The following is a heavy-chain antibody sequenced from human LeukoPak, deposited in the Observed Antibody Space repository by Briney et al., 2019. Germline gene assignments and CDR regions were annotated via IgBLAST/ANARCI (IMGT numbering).Heavy chain of an antibody. CDR2: IKSKTDGETA. J-gene: IGHJ5*02. CDR1: GFTFSNAW. Sequence: GGSLRLSCAASGFTFSNAWMAWVRQVPGKGLEWLGRIKSKTDGETADYAAPVRGRFFISRDDRKDTLYVEINSLKTEDTGIYYCTIALRPYRGSGYRNWSDPWGRGTLVTVSS. CDR3: TIALRPYRGSGYRNWSDP. V-gene: IGHV3-15*01. D-gene: IGHD3-22*01.